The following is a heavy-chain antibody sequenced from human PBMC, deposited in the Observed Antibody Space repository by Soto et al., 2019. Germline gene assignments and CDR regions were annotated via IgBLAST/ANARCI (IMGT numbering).Heavy chain of an antibody. CDR3: ASGWVEMATITAVFDY. J-gene: IGHJ4*02. V-gene: IGHV1-69*01. D-gene: IGHD5-12*01. Sequence: QVQLVQSGAEVKKPGSSVKVSCKTSGVTFNSYAISWVRQAPGHGREWMGGIFPLLGTPSYSQKWQGRLTITADESTSTAYMELSSLKSEDTAVYYCASGWVEMATITAVFDYWGQGTLVTVSS. CDR2: IFPLLGTP. CDR1: GVTFNSYA.